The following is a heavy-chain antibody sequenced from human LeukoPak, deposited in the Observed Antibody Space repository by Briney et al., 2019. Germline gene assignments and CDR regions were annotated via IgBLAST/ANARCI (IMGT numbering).Heavy chain of an antibody. Sequence: GAXVKVSCKASGYTFTGYYMHWVRQAPGQGLEWMGWINPNSGGTNYAQKFQGRVTMTRDTSISTAYMELSRLRSDDTAVYYCARLSSSWTGAFDIWGQGTMVTVSS. CDR1: GYTFTGYY. V-gene: IGHV1-2*02. CDR3: ARLSSSWTGAFDI. J-gene: IGHJ3*02. D-gene: IGHD6-13*01. CDR2: INPNSGGT.